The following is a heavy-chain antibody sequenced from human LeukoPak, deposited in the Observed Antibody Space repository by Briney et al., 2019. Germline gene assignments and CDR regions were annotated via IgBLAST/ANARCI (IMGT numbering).Heavy chain of an antibody. J-gene: IGHJ4*02. V-gene: IGHV3-74*01. CDR2: ITNEGSST. CDR3: VSFYETY. Sequence: GGSLRLSCAASGLTFSSHWMHWVRQAPGKGLVWVSRITNEGSSTTYADSVKGRFTISKDNAKNTVYLQMNSLRAEDTAVYYCVSFYETYWGRGTLVTVSS. D-gene: IGHD2/OR15-2a*01. CDR1: GLTFSSHW.